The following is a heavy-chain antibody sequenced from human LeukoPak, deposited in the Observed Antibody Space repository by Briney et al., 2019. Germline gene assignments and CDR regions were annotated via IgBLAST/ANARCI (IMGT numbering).Heavy chain of an antibody. CDR3: AKKTGDDFDC. J-gene: IGHJ4*02. Sequence: PGGSLRLSCAASGFTFSSYAMSWVRQAPGKGLEWVSAISGSGGSTYYADSVKGRLTISRGNSKSTLYLQMNSLRAEDTAVYYCAKKTGDDFDCWGQGTLVTVSS. CDR2: ISGSGGST. V-gene: IGHV3-23*01. D-gene: IGHD7-27*01. CDR1: GFTFSSYA.